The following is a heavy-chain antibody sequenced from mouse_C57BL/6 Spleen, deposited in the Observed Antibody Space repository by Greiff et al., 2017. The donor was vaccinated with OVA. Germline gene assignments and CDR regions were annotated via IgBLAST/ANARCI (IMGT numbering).Heavy chain of an antibody. CDR2: IDPSDSET. CDR1: GYTFTSYW. CDR3: ARWDYDYDGGFAY. J-gene: IGHJ3*01. Sequence: VQLQQPGAELVRPGSSVKLSCKASGYTFTSYWMHWVKQRPIQGLEWIGNIDPSDSETHYNQKFKDKATLTVDKSSSTAYMQLSSLTSEDSAVYYCARWDYDYDGGFAYWGQGTLVTVSA. V-gene: IGHV1-52*01. D-gene: IGHD2-4*01.